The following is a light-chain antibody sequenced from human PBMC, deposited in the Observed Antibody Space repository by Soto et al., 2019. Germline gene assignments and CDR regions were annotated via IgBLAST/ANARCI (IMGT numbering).Light chain of an antibody. V-gene: IGLV2-14*01. CDR3: SSYTSSTTPAV. J-gene: IGLJ2*01. Sequence: QSALTQSASVSGSPGQSITISCTGTSSDVGYYNYVSWYQQHPGKAPKLMIYEVSNRPSGVSNRFSGSKSGNTASLTISGLQAEDEADYYCSSYTSSTTPAVFGGGTKLTVL. CDR1: SSDVGYYNY. CDR2: EVS.